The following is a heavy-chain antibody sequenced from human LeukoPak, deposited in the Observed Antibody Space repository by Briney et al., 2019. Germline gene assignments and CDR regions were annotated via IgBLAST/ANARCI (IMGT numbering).Heavy chain of an antibody. V-gene: IGHV3-7*05. CDR1: GFSLSTSG. Sequence: LTLTCTFSGFSLSTSGMCVSWVRQAPGKGLEWVANIKQDGSEKYYVDSVKGRFTISRDNAKNSLYLQMNSLRAEDTAVYYCAKTTVDYWGQGTLVTVSS. CDR2: IKQDGSEK. J-gene: IGHJ4*02. CDR3: AKTTVDY. D-gene: IGHD4-17*01.